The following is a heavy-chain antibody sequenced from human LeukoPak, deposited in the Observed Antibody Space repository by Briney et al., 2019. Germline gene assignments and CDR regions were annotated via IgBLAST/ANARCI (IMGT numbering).Heavy chain of an antibody. V-gene: IGHV4-59*01. CDR2: IYYSGST. CDR3: ARWVAFFDY. D-gene: IGHD2-15*01. CDR1: GGSISSYY. J-gene: IGHJ4*02. Sequence: SETLSLTCTVSGGSISSYYWSWIRHPPGKGLEWIGYIYYSGSTNYNPSLKSRVTISVDTSKNQFSLKLSSVTAADTAVYYCARWVAFFDYWGQGTLVTVSS.